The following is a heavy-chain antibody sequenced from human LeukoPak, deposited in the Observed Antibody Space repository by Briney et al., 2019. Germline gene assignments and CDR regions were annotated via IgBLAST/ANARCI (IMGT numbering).Heavy chain of an antibody. J-gene: IGHJ4*02. CDR2: VNYIGST. Sequence: SQTLSLTSTVSGDSINIHHHFWGWIRQHPGKGLEWIGYVNYIGSTFYNPSLKSRVIISLDTSKNQISLNLTTVTAADTAVYYCAREGGNFDFDYWGQGSLVTVSS. V-gene: IGHV4-31*03. D-gene: IGHD4-23*01. CDR1: GDSINIHHHF. CDR3: AREGGNFDFDY.